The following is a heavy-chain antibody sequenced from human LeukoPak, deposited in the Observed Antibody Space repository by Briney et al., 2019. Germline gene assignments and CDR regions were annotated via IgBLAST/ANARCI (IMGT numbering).Heavy chain of an antibody. J-gene: IGHJ4*02. CDR2: IWYDGSNT. D-gene: IGHD3-3*01. Sequence: PGGSLRLSCGASGFSFSNYGMHWVRQAPGKGLEWVAIIWYDGSNTLYAESVKGRFTISRDNSKHTLYLQMNSLRAEDTSVYYCARDGDFWSGYPYYFDYWGQGTLVTVSS. V-gene: IGHV3-33*01. CDR1: GFSFSNYG. CDR3: ARDGDFWSGYPYYFDY.